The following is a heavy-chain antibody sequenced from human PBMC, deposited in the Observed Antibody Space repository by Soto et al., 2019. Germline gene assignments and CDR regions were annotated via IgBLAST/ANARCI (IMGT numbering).Heavy chain of an antibody. Sequence: SGPTLVNPTETLTLTCTVSGFSLSNARMGVSWIRQPPGKALEWLAHIFSNDEKSYSTSLKSRLTISKDTSKSQVVLTMTNMDPVDTATYYCARGYDILTGYPYNWFDPWGQGTLVTVSS. V-gene: IGHV2-26*01. CDR2: IFSNDEK. CDR3: ARGYDILTGYPYNWFDP. J-gene: IGHJ5*02. D-gene: IGHD3-9*01. CDR1: GFSLSNARMG.